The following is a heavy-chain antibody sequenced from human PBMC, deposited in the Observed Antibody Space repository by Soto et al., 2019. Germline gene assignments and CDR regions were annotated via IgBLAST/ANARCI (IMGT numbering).Heavy chain of an antibody. D-gene: IGHD3-10*01. Sequence: EVQLLESGGGLVQPGGSLRLSCAASGSTFSSYDMGWVRQAPGKGLEWVSAISGSGGSTYYADSVKGRFSISRDNSKNTLYLQMNSRRAGDTAVYSCAKGAAKWCGCYWGPGTLVTGSS. V-gene: IGHV3-23*01. J-gene: IGHJ4*02. CDR1: GSTFSSYD. CDR2: ISGSGGST. CDR3: AKGAAKWCGCY.